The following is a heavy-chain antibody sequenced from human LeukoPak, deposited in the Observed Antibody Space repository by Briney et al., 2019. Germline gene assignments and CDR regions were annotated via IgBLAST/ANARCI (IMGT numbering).Heavy chain of an antibody. V-gene: IGHV4-38-2*02. CDR2: FYHGGST. CDR1: GYSISTGYY. D-gene: IGHD3-3*01. Sequence: SETPSLTYTVSGYSISTGYYWDWIRQPPGKGLEWIGTFYHGGSTYYNPSLKSRVIISVDTSKNHFSLKLSSVTAADTAVYYCARAPNYDFWSGYLDYWGQGTLVTVSS. J-gene: IGHJ4*02. CDR3: ARAPNYDFWSGYLDY.